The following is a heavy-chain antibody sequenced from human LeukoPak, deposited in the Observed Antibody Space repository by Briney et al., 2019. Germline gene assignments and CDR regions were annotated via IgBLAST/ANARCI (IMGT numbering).Heavy chain of an antibody. CDR3: NTRTRAFDI. CDR2: IYTGGNT. CDR1: GGSTSSYY. D-gene: IGHD2-2*02. V-gene: IGHV4-4*07. J-gene: IGHJ3*02. Sequence: MTSETQSLTCTVAGGSTSSYYWSWIRQPAEKRLEWIGRIYTGGNTNYNPSLKSRVTMSVDTSKNQFSLKLSSVTAADTAVYYCNTRTRAFDIRGQGTMVTVSS.